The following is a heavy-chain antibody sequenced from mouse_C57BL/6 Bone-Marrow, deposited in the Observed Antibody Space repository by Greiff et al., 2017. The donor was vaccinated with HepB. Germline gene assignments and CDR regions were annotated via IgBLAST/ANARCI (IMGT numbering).Heavy chain of an antibody. D-gene: IGHD1-1*02. CDR3: ARKGKKDYPKVFDV. V-gene: IGHV1-19*01. J-gene: IGHJ1*03. Sequence: VQLQQSGPVLVKPGASVKMSCKASGYTFTDYYMNWVKQSHGKSLEWIGVINPYNGGTSYNQKFKGKATLTVDKSSSTAYMELNSLTSEDSAVYYCARKGKKDYPKVFDVWGTGTTVTVSS. CDR1: GYTFTDYY. CDR2: INPYNGGT.